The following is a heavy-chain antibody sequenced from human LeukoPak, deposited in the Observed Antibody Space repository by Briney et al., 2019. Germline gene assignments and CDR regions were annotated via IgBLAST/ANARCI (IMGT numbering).Heavy chain of an antibody. CDR2: ISATGGST. V-gene: IGHV3-23*01. CDR3: AKSPHSSSSDPGY. Sequence: QSGGSLRLSCAASGFTFSSYAMSWVRQAPGKGLEWVSAISATGGSTYYADSVKGRFTISRDNSKNTLYLQMNSLRAEDTAVYYCAKSPHSSSSDPGYWGQGTLVTVSS. D-gene: IGHD6-6*01. J-gene: IGHJ4*02. CDR1: GFTFSSYA.